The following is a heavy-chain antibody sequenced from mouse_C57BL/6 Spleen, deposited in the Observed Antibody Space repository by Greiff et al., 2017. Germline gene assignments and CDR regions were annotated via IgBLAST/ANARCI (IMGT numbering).Heavy chain of an antibody. CDR2: IYPSDSET. CDR3: ARLTGTRYYFDY. D-gene: IGHD4-1*01. J-gene: IGHJ2*01. Sequence: QLQQPGAELVRPGSSVKLSCKASGYTFTSYWMDWVKQRPGQGLEWIGNIYPSDSETHYNQKFKDKATLTVDKSSSTAYMQLSSLTSEDSAVYYCARLTGTRYYFDYWGQGTTLTVSS. V-gene: IGHV1-61*01. CDR1: GYTFTSYW.